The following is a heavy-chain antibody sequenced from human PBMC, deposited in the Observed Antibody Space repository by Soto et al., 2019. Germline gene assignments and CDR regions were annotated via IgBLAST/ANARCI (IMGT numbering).Heavy chain of an antibody. CDR3: ATAHNSGWYFFDY. J-gene: IGHJ4*02. D-gene: IGHD6-19*01. CDR2: IIPLFDKA. Sequence: GASVKVSCKASGGSFSTLGINWVRQAPGQGLEWMGGIIPLFDKARYAETSQGRVTITADTSTGTAYMEVSSLRSDDTAVFYCATAHNSGWYFFDYWGPGTLVTVSS. CDR1: GGSFSTLG. V-gene: IGHV1-69*06.